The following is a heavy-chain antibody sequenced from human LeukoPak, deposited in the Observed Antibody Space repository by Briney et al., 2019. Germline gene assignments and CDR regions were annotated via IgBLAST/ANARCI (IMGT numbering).Heavy chain of an antibody. J-gene: IGHJ4*02. CDR3: AKASRWLQFNYFDY. CDR1: GFTFDDYA. V-gene: IGHV3-9*01. D-gene: IGHD5-24*01. CDR2: ISWNSGSI. Sequence: PGRSLRLSCAASGFTFDDYAMHWVRQAPGKGLEWVSGISWNSGSIGYADSVKGRFTISRDNAKNSLYLQMNSLRAEDTALYYCAKASRWLQFNYFDYWGQGTLVTVSS.